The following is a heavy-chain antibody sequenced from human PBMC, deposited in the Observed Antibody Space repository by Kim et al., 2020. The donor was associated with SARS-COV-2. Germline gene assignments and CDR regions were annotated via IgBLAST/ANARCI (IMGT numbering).Heavy chain of an antibody. Sequence: GGSLRLSCEASGFTFSNTAMSWVRQASGKGLEWVSDISGRGISTYYADSVKGRFTISRDNSKNTVYLQMNRLRAEDTAVYHCAKKLGEYSTDAFEIWGQGTTVIVSS. D-gene: IGHD6-6*01. CDR2: ISGRGIST. V-gene: IGHV3-23*01. CDR3: AKKLGEYSTDAFEI. J-gene: IGHJ3*02. CDR1: GFTFSNTA.